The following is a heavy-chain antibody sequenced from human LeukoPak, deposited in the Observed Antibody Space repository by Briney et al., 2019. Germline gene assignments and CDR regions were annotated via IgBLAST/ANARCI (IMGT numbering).Heavy chain of an antibody. CDR3: ARGKSNLVALNWLDP. CDR1: GGTFSSYA. J-gene: IGHJ5*02. Sequence: SVKVSCKASGGTFSSYAISWVRQAPGQGLEWMGGIIPIFGTANYAQKFQGRVTMTRDTSISTAYMELSRLTSDDTATYYCARGKSNLVALNWLDPWGQGTLVTVSS. D-gene: IGHD5-24*01. CDR2: IIPIFGTA. V-gene: IGHV1-69*05.